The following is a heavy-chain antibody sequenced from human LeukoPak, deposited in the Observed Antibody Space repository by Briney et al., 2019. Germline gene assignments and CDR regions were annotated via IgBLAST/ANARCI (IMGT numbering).Heavy chain of an antibody. V-gene: IGHV3-7*01. CDR2: IKPDGSDK. J-gene: IGHJ6*02. CDR3: ARAYNALDV. CDR1: EFTFSSYW. Sequence: PGGSLRLSCAASEFTFSSYWMNWVRQAPGKGLEWVASIKPDGSDKYYVDSVKGRFSISRDNAKNSLYLQMNSLRAEDTAVYYCARAYNALDVWGQGTTVTVSS.